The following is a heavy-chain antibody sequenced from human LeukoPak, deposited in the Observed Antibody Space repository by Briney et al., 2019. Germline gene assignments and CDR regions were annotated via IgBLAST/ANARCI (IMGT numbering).Heavy chain of an antibody. CDR3: ARRGYVYSRSSGAEYFQH. V-gene: IGHV1-2*02. D-gene: IGHD6-6*01. CDR1: GYTFTGYY. Sequence: GASLKVSCTASGYTFTGYYMHWVRQAPGQGLEWMGWINPNSGGTNYAQKLQGRVTMTRDTSISTEYMELSSLRSDDTAVYYCARRGYVYSRSSGAEYFQHGGQGTLVTVSS. CDR2: INPNSGGT. J-gene: IGHJ1*01.